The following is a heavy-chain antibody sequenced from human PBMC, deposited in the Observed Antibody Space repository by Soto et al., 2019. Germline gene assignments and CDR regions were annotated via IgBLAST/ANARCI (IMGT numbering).Heavy chain of an antibody. Sequence: QVQLVQSGAEVKKPGSSVTVSCTASGGTFSSYAISWVRQAPGQGLEWMGGTIPIFGTANYAQKLQGRVTITADESTSTAYMELSSLRSEDTAVYYCARDPATGGSYYYYGMDVWGQGTTVTVSS. CDR1: GGTFSSYA. V-gene: IGHV1-69*01. CDR2: TIPIFGTA. D-gene: IGHD5-12*01. J-gene: IGHJ6*02. CDR3: ARDPATGGSYYYYGMDV.